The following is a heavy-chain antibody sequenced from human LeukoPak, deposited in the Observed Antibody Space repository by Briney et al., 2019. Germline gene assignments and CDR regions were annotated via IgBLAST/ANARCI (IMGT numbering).Heavy chain of an antibody. CDR1: GGSISSSSYY. V-gene: IGHV4-39*02. CDR3: ATLGAYYRLGELSPGGDAFDI. CDR2: IYYSGST. D-gene: IGHD3-16*02. Sequence: PSETLSLTCTVSGGSISSSSYYWGWIRQPPGKGLEWIGSIYYSGSTYYNPSLKHRLTISVDQSKHHFSLKLRSVAAADTAVYYCATLGAYYRLGELSPGGDAFDIWGQGTMVTVSS. J-gene: IGHJ3*02.